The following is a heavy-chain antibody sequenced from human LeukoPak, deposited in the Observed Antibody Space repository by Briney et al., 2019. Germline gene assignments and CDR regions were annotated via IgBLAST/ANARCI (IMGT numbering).Heavy chain of an antibody. CDR1: GYTFSNYA. V-gene: IGHV3-23*01. CDR2: ISDSGGST. D-gene: IGHD6-13*01. Sequence: GGSMRLSCAASGYTFSNYAMTWVRQAPGEGLQWVSLISDSGGSTYYADSVKGRFTVSRDNSKATLYLQMNSLRADDTAVYFCAKRGSSWSYFDYWGQGTLVTVSS. J-gene: IGHJ4*02. CDR3: AKRGSSWSYFDY.